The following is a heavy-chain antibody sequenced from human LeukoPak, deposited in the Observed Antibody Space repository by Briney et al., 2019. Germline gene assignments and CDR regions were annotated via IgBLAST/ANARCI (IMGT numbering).Heavy chain of an antibody. CDR3: ARVETTVGYFDWLFTGGGWFDP. CDR1: GYTFSGYY. J-gene: IGHJ5*02. V-gene: IGHV1-2*02. CDR2: INPNSGGT. Sequence: ASVKVSCKASGYTFSGYYIHWVRQAPGQGLEWMGWINPNSGGTNYAQRFQGRVTMTRDTSISTAYMDLSRLRPDDTAVYYCARVETTVGYFDWLFTGGGWFDPWGQGTLVTVSS. D-gene: IGHD3-9*01.